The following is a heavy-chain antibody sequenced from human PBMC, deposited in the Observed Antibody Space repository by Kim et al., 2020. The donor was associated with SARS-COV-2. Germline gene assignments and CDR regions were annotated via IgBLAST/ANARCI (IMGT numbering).Heavy chain of an antibody. J-gene: IGHJ4*01. D-gene: IGHD3-22*01. Sequence: GGSLRLSCAASGFTFGDHYMTWIRQSPGKGLEWISYISGTGSFTNYADSVKGRFTISRDNAEKSLFLHMSSLRADDTAVYYCARAGLYDSSGYYPDYWG. CDR1: GFTFGDHY. CDR3: ARAGLYDSSGYYPDY. V-gene: IGHV3-11*05. CDR2: ISGTGSFT.